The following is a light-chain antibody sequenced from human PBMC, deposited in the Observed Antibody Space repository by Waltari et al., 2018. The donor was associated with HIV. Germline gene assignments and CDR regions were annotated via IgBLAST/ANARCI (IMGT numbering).Light chain of an antibody. Sequence: HSALTPPASVSASPAQSITIPCTGTNSAFGLSKYVSWYQQHAGKVPNVIFYEVVSRPSGVSHRFSGSQSGNTASLTSSGLQAEDEADYYCSSYTSNDTVLFGGGTKVTVL. CDR3: SSYTSNDTVL. CDR1: NSAFGLSKY. J-gene: IGLJ2*01. CDR2: EVV. V-gene: IGLV2-14*01.